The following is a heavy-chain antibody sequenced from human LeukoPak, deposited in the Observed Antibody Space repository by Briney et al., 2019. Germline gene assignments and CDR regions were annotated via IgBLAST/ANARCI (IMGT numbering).Heavy chain of an antibody. V-gene: IGHV4-61*08. CDR2: TYYSGST. CDR1: GGSISSGGYY. J-gene: IGHJ6*02. D-gene: IGHD3-16*01. CDR3: ARGRGGPYYYYGMDV. Sequence: ASETLSLTCTVSGGSISSGGYYWSWIRQHPGKGLEWIGYTYYSGSTNYNPSLKSRVTISVDTSKNQFSLKLSSVTAADTAVYYCARGRGGPYYYYGMDVWGQGTTVTVSS.